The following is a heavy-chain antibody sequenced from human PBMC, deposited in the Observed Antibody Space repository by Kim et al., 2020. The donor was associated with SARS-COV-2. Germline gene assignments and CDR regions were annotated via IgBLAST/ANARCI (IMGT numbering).Heavy chain of an antibody. CDR2: INQSGST. J-gene: IGHJ6*03. CDR1: GGSFTDYY. CDR3: AGGVITGYFLYYMDV. D-gene: IGHD2-21*01. V-gene: IGHV4-34*01. Sequence: SETLSLTCAVYGGSFTDYYWSWIRQPPGKGLEWIGEINQSGSTNYNPSLKSRVTISVDTSKNQFSLKLTSVTAADTAVYFCAGGVITGYFLYYMDVWGKGTTVTVSS.